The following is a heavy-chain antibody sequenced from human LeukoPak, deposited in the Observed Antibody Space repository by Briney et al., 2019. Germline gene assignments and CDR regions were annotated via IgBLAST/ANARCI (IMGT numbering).Heavy chain of an antibody. J-gene: IGHJ6*02. Sequence: GGSLRLSCAASGFTFSSYSMNWVRQAPGKGLEWVSSISSSSSYIYYADSVKGRFTISRDNAKNSLYLQMNSLRAEYTAVYYCARDQDAAMVRGALLYFHYYYGMDVWDQGATVTVSS. CDR2: ISSSSSYI. CDR3: ARDQDAAMVRGALLYFHYYYGMDV. D-gene: IGHD3-10*01. CDR1: GFTFSSYS. V-gene: IGHV3-21*01.